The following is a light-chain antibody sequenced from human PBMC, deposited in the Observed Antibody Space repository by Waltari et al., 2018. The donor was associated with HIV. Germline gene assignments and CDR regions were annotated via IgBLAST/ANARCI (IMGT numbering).Light chain of an antibody. CDR3: SSYAGNNNYV. V-gene: IGLV2-8*01. J-gene: IGLJ1*01. CDR2: EVN. Sequence: QPALTQPPSASGSPGQSVTISCTGTSRDIGTYTYVSWYQQHPGRAPNLLIYEVNKRPSGGPDRFSGSKSANTASLTVSGLHVADEADYYCSSYAGNNNYVFGTGTRVTVL. CDR1: SRDIGTYTY.